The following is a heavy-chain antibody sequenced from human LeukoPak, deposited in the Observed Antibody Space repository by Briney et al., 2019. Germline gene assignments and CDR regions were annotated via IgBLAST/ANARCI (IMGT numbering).Heavy chain of an antibody. CDR2: IYPGDSDT. D-gene: IGHD3-10*01. CDR3: ARRDHYYGSGSYYSFDY. CDR1: GYSFTGYW. Sequence: GESLKISCKGSGYSFTGYWIGWVRQMPGKGLEWMGIIYPGDSDTRYSPSFQGQVTISADKSISTAYLQWSSLEASDTDMYDCARRDHYYGSGSYYSFDYWGQGTLVTVSS. J-gene: IGHJ4*02. V-gene: IGHV5-51*01.